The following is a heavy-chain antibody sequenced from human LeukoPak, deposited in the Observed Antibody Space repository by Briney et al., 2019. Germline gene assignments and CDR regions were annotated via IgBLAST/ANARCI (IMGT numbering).Heavy chain of an antibody. CDR2: IWYVGSRK. V-gene: IGHV3-33*01. CDR1: GFTFSCYG. Sequence: EAGGSLRLSCAVSGFTFSCYGMLWFRQAPGKGVEGVAFIWYVGSRKHYADSVRGRFTISRDNSKNTPYLQMNSLRAEDTAVYYCARDFELSHWGQGTLVTVSS. CDR3: ARDFELSH. J-gene: IGHJ4*02. D-gene: IGHD3-16*02.